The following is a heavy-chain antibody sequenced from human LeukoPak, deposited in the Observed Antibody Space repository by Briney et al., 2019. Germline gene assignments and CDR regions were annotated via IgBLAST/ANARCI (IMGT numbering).Heavy chain of an antibody. CDR1: GGSFSGYY. D-gene: IGHD4-23*01. V-gene: IGHV4-34*01. CDR3: AAEDYGSKGLRYFDL. CDR2: INHSGST. Sequence: SETLSLTCAVYGGSFSGYYWSWIRQPPGKGLEWIGEINHSGSTNYNPSLKSRVTISVDTSKNQFSLKLSSVTAADTAVYYCAAEDYGSKGLRYFDLWGRGTLVTVSS. J-gene: IGHJ2*01.